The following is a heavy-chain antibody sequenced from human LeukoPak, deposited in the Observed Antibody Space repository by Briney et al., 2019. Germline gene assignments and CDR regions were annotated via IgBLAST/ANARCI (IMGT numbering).Heavy chain of an antibody. Sequence: ASVKVSCKASGYTFTSYYMHWARQAPGQGLEWMGIINPSGGSTSYAQKFQGRVTMTRDTSTSTVYMELSSLRSEDTAVYYCASEGYCSSTSCEGVWAFDIWGQGTMVTVSS. J-gene: IGHJ3*02. CDR1: GYTFTSYY. CDR3: ASEGYCSSTSCEGVWAFDI. CDR2: INPSGGST. V-gene: IGHV1-46*01. D-gene: IGHD2-2*01.